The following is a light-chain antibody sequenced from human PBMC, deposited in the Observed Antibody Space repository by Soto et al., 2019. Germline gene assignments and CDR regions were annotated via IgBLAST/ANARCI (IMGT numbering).Light chain of an antibody. V-gene: IGKV3-20*01. Sequence: EIVLTQSPGTLSLSPGESATLSCRASQSVSNNYLAWNQQKPVQAPRLLIYGASGRATDISDRFSGSGSGTDFILSISRLEPDDCVVYSCQRDSSSPRTFGQGNKVEIK. CDR1: QSVSNNY. J-gene: IGKJ1*01. CDR3: QRDSSSPRT. CDR2: GAS.